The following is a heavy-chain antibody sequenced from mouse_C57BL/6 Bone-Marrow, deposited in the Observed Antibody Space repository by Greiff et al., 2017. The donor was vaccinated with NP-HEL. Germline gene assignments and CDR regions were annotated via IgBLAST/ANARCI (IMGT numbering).Heavy chain of an antibody. CDR2: IYPGSGSP. CDR3: ARGDYGSSWSDWYFDV. J-gene: IGHJ1*03. Sequence: QVQLQQPGAELVKPGASVKMSCKASGYTFTSYWITWVKQRPGQGLEWIGDIYPGSGSPNYNEKFKSKATLTVDTSSSTAYMQLSSLTSEDSAVYYCARGDYGSSWSDWYFDVWGTGTTVTVSS. CDR1: GYTFTSYW. D-gene: IGHD1-1*01. V-gene: IGHV1-55*01.